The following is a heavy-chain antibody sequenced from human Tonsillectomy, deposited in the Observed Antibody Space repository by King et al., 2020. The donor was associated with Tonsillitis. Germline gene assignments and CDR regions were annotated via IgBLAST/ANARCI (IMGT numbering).Heavy chain of an antibody. Sequence: VQLVESGGGLVQPGGSLKLSCAASGFTFSGSAMHWVRQASGKGLEWVGRIRTKANSYATAYAASGKGRFTISRDDSKNTAYLQMNSLKTEDTAVYYCTTVNIVAYDAFDIWGQGTMVTVSS. CDR1: GFTFSGSA. J-gene: IGHJ3*02. V-gene: IGHV3-73*02. CDR3: TTVNIVAYDAFDI. D-gene: IGHD5-12*01. CDR2: IRTKANSYAT.